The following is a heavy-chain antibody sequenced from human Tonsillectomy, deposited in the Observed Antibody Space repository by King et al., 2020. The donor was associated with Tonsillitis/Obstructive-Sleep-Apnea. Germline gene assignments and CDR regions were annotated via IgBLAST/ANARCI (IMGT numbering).Heavy chain of an antibody. J-gene: IGHJ4*02. CDR3: TRGRDSPKYCAGDGTCSGYFDY. Sequence: VQLQESGGGLVQPGRSLRLSCAASGFSFDVFSMGWVRPAPGKALEWVSGINWNGDRMDYADPVKGRFTISRDNAKNSLYLQLNSLRDDDTALYFCTRGRDSPKYCAGDGTCSGYFDYWGQGAQVTVSS. V-gene: IGHV3-9*01. CDR1: GFSFDVFS. CDR2: INWNGDRM. D-gene: IGHD2-21*01.